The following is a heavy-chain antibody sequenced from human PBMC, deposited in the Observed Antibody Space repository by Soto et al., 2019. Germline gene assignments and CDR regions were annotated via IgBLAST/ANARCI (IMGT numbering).Heavy chain of an antibody. V-gene: IGHV4-30-2*01. Sequence: SETLSLTCAVSGGSISSGGYSWSWIRQPPGKGLEWIWYIYHSGSTYYNPSLKIRVTISVDRSKNQFSLKLSSVTAADTAVYYCARAHYGDYGYGMDVWGQGTTVTVSS. J-gene: IGHJ6*02. D-gene: IGHD4-17*01. CDR2: IYHSGST. CDR3: ARAHYGDYGYGMDV. CDR1: GGSISSGGYS.